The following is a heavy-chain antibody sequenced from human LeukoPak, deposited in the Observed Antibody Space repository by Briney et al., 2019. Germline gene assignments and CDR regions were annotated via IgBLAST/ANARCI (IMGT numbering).Heavy chain of an antibody. J-gene: IGHJ4*02. CDR1: GYTFTSYY. D-gene: IGHD4-23*01. V-gene: IGHV1-46*01. CDR2: INPSGGST. Sequence: GASVKVSRKASGYTFTSYYMHWVRQAPGQGLEWMGIINPSGGSTSYAQKFQGRVTMTRDTSTSTVYMELSSLRSEDTAVYYCARAGGNWPFDYWGQGTLVTVSS. CDR3: ARAGGNWPFDY.